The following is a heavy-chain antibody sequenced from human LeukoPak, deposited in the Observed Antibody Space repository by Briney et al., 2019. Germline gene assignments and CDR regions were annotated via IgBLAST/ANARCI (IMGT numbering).Heavy chain of an antibody. D-gene: IGHD2-15*01. V-gene: IGHV3-9*01. Sequence: GRSLRLSCAASGFTFDDYAMHWVRQAPGKGLEWVSGISWNSGSIGYADSVKGRFTISRDNAKNSLYLQMNSLRAEDTALYYCAKVALRYCSGGSCYYFDYWGQGTLVTVSS. CDR1: GFTFDDYA. J-gene: IGHJ4*02. CDR2: ISWNSGSI. CDR3: AKVALRYCSGGSCYYFDY.